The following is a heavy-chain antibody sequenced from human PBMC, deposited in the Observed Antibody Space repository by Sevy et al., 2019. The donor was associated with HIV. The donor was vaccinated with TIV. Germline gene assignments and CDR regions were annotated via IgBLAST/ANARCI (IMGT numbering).Heavy chain of an antibody. CDR2: ISYDGSNK. Sequence: GGSLRLSCAASGFTFSSYAMHWVRQAPGKGLEWVAVISYDGSNKYYADSVKGRFTISRDNSKNTLYLQMNSLRAEDTAVYYCARDLRYCSGGSCYYYYDYGMDVWGQGTTVTVSS. J-gene: IGHJ6*02. V-gene: IGHV3-30-3*01. D-gene: IGHD2-15*01. CDR1: GFTFSSYA. CDR3: ARDLRYCSGGSCYYYYDYGMDV.